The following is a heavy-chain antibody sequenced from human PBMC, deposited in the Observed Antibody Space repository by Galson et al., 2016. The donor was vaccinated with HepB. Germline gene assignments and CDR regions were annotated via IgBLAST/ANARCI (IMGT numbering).Heavy chain of an antibody. Sequence: SLRLSCAASGFIFSSYGMHWVRQAPGKGLEWVAVIWFDGSDKYYADSVKGRSTISRDNSKNTVYLQMNSLRADDTAVYYCARDLSGPDYWGQGTLVTVSS. CDR3: ARDLSGPDY. CDR2: IWFDGSDK. CDR1: GFIFSSYG. J-gene: IGHJ4*02. V-gene: IGHV3-33*01.